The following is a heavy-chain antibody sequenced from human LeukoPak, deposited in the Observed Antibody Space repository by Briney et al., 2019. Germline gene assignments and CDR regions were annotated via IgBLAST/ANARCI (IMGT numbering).Heavy chain of an antibody. D-gene: IGHD5-24*01. J-gene: IGHJ3*02. CDR2: INPNSGGT. CDR3: ARIRDGYNDAYDI. CDR1: GYTFTGYY. Sequence: ASLKVSCKASGYTFTGYYMHWVRQAPGQGLEWMAWINPNSGGTDYAQKFQGRVTMTRDTSTSTVYMELSSLRSEDTAIYYCARIRDGYNDAYDIWGQGTVVTVPS. V-gene: IGHV1-2*02.